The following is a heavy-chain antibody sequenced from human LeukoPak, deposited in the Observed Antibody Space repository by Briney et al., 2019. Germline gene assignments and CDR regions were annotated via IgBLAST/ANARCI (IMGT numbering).Heavy chain of an antibody. CDR2: INPSGGDT. D-gene: IGHD3-10*01. CDR1: GYTFTSYY. J-gene: IGHJ4*02. V-gene: IGHV1-46*01. Sequence: ASVKVSCKASGYTFTSYYLFWVRQAPGQGLEWMGIINPSGGDTTYAQKFQGRVTMTRDTSTSAAYMELSSLRSEDTAVYYCARFPLWFGELSFLDYWGQGTLVTVSS. CDR3: ARFPLWFGELSFLDY.